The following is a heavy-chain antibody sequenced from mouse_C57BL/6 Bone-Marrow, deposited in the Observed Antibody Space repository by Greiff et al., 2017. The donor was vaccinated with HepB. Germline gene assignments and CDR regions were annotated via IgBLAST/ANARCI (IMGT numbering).Heavy chain of an antibody. CDR1: GYTFTDYY. V-gene: IGHV1-19*01. CDR3: ALRSLYWYFDV. CDR2: INPYNGGT. Sequence: EVQLVESGPVLVKPGASVKMSCKASGYTFTDYYMNWVKQSHGKSLEWIGVINPYNGGTSYNQKFKGKATLTVDKSSSTAYMELNSLTSEDSAVYYCALRSLYWYFDVWGTGTTVTVSS. J-gene: IGHJ1*03. D-gene: IGHD1-1*01.